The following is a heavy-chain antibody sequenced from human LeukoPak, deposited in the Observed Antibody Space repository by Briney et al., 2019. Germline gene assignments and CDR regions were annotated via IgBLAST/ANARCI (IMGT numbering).Heavy chain of an antibody. CDR1: GFTFRIYA. D-gene: IGHD5-24*01. CDR3: ARGRERWLQAPLDY. Sequence: GSLRLSCAAYGFTFRIYAMHWVRQAPGRGLEWVALISYDGSNKYYADSVKGRFTISRDNAKNSLYLQMNNLRAEDTAVYYCARGRERWLQAPLDYWGQGTLVTVSS. J-gene: IGHJ4*02. CDR2: ISYDGSNK. V-gene: IGHV3-30*04.